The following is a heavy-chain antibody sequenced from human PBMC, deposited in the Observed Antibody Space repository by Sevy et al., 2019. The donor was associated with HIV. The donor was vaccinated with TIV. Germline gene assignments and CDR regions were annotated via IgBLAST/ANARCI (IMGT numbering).Heavy chain of an antibody. V-gene: IGHV3-23*01. J-gene: IGHJ4*02. CDR2: LSFGCGEI. CDR1: GFTFSKYS. D-gene: IGHD2-8*01. CDR3: AREGCTKPHDY. Sequence: GGSLRLSCAASGFTFSKYSMSWVRQPPGKGREWVSILSFGCGEINYADSVKGRFTISRDNSKSSVYLQMNNLRPEDTAVYYCAREGCTKPHDYWGQGTLVTVSS.